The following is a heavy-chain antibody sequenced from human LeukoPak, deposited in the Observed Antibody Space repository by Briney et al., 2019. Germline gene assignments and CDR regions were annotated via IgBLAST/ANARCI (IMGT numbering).Heavy chain of an antibody. J-gene: IGHJ6*03. CDR1: GFTFTTYS. CDR3: ARGSTMVRGVTYYYYMDV. Sequence: GGSLRLSCEASGFTFTTYSMTWVRQAPGKGLEWVSIISSGSSAIFSADALKGRFTISRDDAKNLLYLDMNSLRAEDTAVYYCARGSTMVRGVTYYYYMDVWGKGTTVTISS. D-gene: IGHD3-10*01. V-gene: IGHV3-21*01. CDR2: ISSGSSAI.